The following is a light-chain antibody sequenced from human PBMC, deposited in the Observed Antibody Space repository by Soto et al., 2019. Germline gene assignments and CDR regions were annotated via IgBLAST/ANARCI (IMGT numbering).Light chain of an antibody. CDR3: MQGTHWPLT. Sequence: DVVVTQSPLSLPVTLGQPASISCRSSQSLVYCDGHTYLNWFQQRPGQSPRRLLYQVSKRDSGVPDRFSGSGSGTEFTLRISRVEAEDVGVYYCMQGTHWPLTFGGGTKVDIK. CDR1: QSLVYCDGHTY. V-gene: IGKV2-30*01. CDR2: QVS. J-gene: IGKJ4*01.